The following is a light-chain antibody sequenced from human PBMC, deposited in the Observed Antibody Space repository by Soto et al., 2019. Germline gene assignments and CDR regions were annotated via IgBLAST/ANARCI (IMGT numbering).Light chain of an antibody. J-gene: IGKJ5*01. V-gene: IGKV2-28*01. CDR1: QSLLYSNGYNY. Sequence: DIGMTHTPLSLPFAPGDPSSISCRSSQSLLYSNGYNYLDWYLQKPGQSPQLLIFLGSNRASGVPDRFSGSGSGTDFTLKISRVEAEDVGVYYCMQATHWPLTFGQGTRLENK. CDR2: LGS. CDR3: MQATHWPLT.